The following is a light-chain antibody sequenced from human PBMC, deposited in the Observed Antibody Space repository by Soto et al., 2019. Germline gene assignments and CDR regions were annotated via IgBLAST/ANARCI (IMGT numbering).Light chain of an antibody. CDR2: EVT. Sequence: QSVLTQPASVSGSPGQSITISCTGTSSDVGGYNYVSWYQQYPGKAPKLMIYEVTHRPSGVPDRFSGSKSGTSASLAINGLQSEDEAYYYCAAWDDSLVGWVFGGGTKLTVL. CDR1: SSDVGGYNY. CDR3: AAWDDSLVGWV. J-gene: IGLJ3*02. V-gene: IGLV2-14*01.